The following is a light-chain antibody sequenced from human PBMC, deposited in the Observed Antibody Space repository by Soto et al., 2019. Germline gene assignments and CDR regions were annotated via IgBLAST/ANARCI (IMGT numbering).Light chain of an antibody. CDR1: SSDVGGYNY. CDR2: EVS. V-gene: IGLV2-8*01. Sequence: QSVLTQPPSASGSRGQSVTISCTGTSSDVGGYNYVSWYQQHPGKAPKLMIYEVSKRPSGVPDRFSGSKSGNTASLTVSGLQAEDEADYYCSAYAGSNNVVVFGGGTKLTVL. CDR3: SAYAGSNNVVV. J-gene: IGLJ2*01.